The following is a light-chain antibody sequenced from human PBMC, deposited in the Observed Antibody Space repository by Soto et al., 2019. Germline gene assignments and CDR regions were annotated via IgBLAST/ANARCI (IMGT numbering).Light chain of an antibody. CDR1: QSISSW. V-gene: IGKV1-5*03. CDR2: KAS. J-gene: IGKJ3*01. Sequence: DIQMTQSPSTLSASVGDRVTITCRASQSISSWLAWYQQKPGKAPKLLIYKASSLESGVPSRFSGSGSGTEFTLTISSLQPDDFATYYCQHPGFTFGPGTKVDIK. CDR3: QHPGFT.